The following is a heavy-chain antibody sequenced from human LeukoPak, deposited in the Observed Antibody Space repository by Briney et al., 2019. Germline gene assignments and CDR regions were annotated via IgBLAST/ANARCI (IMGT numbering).Heavy chain of an antibody. CDR1: GGSINSGTFY. CDR3: ARRSDSGSDDGEDYFDY. Sequence: ETLSLACTVSGGSINSGTFYWGWIRQPPGKGLEWIGSMYYDGSSYYNPSLKSRVTTSVDTSKNQLSLKLTSVTAADTAVYFCARRSDSGSDDGEDYFDYWGQGTLVTVSS. J-gene: IGHJ4*02. D-gene: IGHD1-26*01. V-gene: IGHV4-39*01. CDR2: MYYDGSS.